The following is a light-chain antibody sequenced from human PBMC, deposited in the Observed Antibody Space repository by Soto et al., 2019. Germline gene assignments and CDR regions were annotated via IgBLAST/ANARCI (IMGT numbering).Light chain of an antibody. J-gene: IGKJ5*01. CDR2: GAS. CDR3: QQYGGTPPIT. Sequence: EIVLTQSPGTLSLSPGERATLSCRAIQTVSSSYLAWYQQKPGQAPRFLIYGASSRATGIPDRFSGSGSGTDFTLTISRLEPEDFAVYYCQQYGGTPPITFGQGTRLEI. V-gene: IGKV3-20*01. CDR1: QTVSSSY.